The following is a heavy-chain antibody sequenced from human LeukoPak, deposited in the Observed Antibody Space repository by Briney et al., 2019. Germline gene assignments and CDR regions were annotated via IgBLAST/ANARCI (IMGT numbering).Heavy chain of an antibody. D-gene: IGHD2/OR15-2a*01. CDR1: GDSVSSNSVA. V-gene: IGHV6-1*01. J-gene: IGHJ3*02. CDR2: TFYRSKWYN. Sequence: PSQTLSLTCAISGDSVSSNSVAWNWIRQSPLRGLEWLGRTFYRSKWYNDYAVSVKSRITINPDTSKNQFSLQLSSVTPEDTAVYYCARGKYSAFDIWGQGTMVTVSS. CDR3: ARGKYSAFDI.